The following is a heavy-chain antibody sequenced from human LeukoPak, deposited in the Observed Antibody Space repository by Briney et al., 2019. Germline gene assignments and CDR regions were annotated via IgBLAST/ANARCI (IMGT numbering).Heavy chain of an antibody. D-gene: IGHD2-2*01. CDR2: INHSGST. Sequence: SETLSLTCAVYGGSFSGYYWSWIRQPPGKGLEWIGEINHSGSTNYNPSLKSRVTMSVDTSKNQFSLKLSSVTAADTAVYYCARDLSSNWFDPWGQGTLVTVSS. V-gene: IGHV4-34*01. J-gene: IGHJ5*02. CDR1: GGSFSGYY. CDR3: ARDLSSNWFDP.